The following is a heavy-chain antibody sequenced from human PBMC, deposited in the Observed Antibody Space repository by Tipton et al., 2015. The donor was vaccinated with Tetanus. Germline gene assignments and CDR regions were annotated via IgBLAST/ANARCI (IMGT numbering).Heavy chain of an antibody. CDR3: ARDQIVEQATRDHDYGVDV. J-gene: IGHJ6*02. D-gene: IGHD3-22*01. CDR1: GFTFSFYW. Sequence: SLRLSCAASGFTFSFYWMNWVRQAPGKGLEWVSSISNSGGYKYYPESVKGRFTSSRDNAKNSLYLLMDSLRAEDTAVYYCARDQIVEQATRDHDYGVDVWGQGTTVTVSS. CDR2: ISNSGGYK. V-gene: IGHV3-21*01.